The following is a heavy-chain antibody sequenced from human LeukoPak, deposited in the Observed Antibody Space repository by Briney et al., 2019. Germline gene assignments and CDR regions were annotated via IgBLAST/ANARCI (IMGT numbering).Heavy chain of an antibody. D-gene: IGHD1-26*01. V-gene: IGHV3-15*01. J-gene: IGHJ2*01. Sequence: GGSLRLSCAGSGFIVSSNYMSWVRQAAGKGLEWVGRIKSKSDGETTDYAAPVKGRFTISRDDSKTTLYLQMNSLKIEDTAVYYCTKTWETFWYFDLWGRGTLVSVSS. CDR2: IKSKSDGETT. CDR3: TKTWETFWYFDL. CDR1: GFIVSSNY.